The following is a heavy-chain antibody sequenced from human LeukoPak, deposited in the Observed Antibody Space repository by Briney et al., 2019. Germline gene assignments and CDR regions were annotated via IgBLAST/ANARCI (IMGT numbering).Heavy chain of an antibody. D-gene: IGHD1-14*01. J-gene: IGHJ4*02. CDR3: ASPTDLSDY. CDR1: GFTFSSYE. CDR2: ISISGSII. Sequence: PGGSLRLSCTAPGFTFSSYEMNWVRQAPGEGLEWVSYISISGSIIYYADSVKGRFTISRDNAKNSLYLQMNSLRAEDTAVYYCASPTDLSDYWGQGTLVTVSS. V-gene: IGHV3-48*03.